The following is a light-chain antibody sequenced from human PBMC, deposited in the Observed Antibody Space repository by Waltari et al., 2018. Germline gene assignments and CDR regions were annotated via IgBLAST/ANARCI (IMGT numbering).Light chain of an antibody. CDR1: QSVSSN. J-gene: IGKJ3*01. Sequence: EIVMTQSPATLSVSPGERATLSCRASQSVSSNLAWYQQKPGQAPRRLIYGASTRATGIPARFSGSGSGTEFTLTISSLQSEDFAVYYCQQYNNWLGTFGPGTKVDIK. V-gene: IGKV3-15*01. CDR3: QQYNNWLGT. CDR2: GAS.